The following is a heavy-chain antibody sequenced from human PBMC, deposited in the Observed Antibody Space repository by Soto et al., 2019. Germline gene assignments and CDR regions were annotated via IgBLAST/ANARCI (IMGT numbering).Heavy chain of an antibody. V-gene: IGHV3-30-3*01. CDR3: ARDGGAARISLGSFGY. Sequence: GGSLRLSCAASGFTFSSYAMHWVRQAPGKGLEWVAVISYDGSNKYYADSVKGRFTISRDNSKNTLYLQMNRLRAEDTAVYYCARDGGAARISLGSFGYWGQGTLVTVSS. CDR2: ISYDGSNK. D-gene: IGHD6-6*01. J-gene: IGHJ4*02. CDR1: GFTFSSYA.